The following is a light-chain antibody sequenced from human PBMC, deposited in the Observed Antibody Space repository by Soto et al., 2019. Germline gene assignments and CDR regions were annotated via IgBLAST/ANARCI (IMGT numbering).Light chain of an antibody. J-gene: IGKJ1*01. CDR3: QQYGNPGT. Sequence: ENVLTQSPGTLSSYPGERATLSCRASQTVTSNYLAWYQQKPGQAPRLLFFGASNRATGIPDRFSGSGSGTDFTLTISRLQAEDFAVYCCQQYGNPGTFGQGTKVDIK. V-gene: IGKV3-20*01. CDR2: GAS. CDR1: QTVTSNY.